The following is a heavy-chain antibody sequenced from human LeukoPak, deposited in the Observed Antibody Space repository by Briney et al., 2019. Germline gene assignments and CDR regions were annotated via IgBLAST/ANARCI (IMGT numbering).Heavy chain of an antibody. CDR2: FDPEDGET. Sequence: ASVKVSCKFSGYTLTELSMHWVRQAPGKGLEWMGGFDPEDGETIYAQKFQGRVTMTEDTSTDTAYMELSSLRSEDTAVYYCATGSLNYYDSSGYYAPDAFDIWGQGTMVTVSS. V-gene: IGHV1-24*01. CDR1: GYTLTELS. D-gene: IGHD3-22*01. CDR3: ATGSLNYYDSSGYYAPDAFDI. J-gene: IGHJ3*02.